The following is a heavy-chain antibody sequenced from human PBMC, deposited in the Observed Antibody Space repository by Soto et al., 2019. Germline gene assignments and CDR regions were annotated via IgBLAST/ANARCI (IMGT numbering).Heavy chain of an antibody. CDR2: IIPIFGTA. D-gene: IGHD4-4*01. CDR1: GGTFSSYA. Sequence: QVQLVQSGAEVQKPGSSVKVSCKASGGTFSSYAISWVRQAPGQGLEWMGGIIPIFGTANYAQKFQGRVTITADESTSTAYMELSSLRSEDTAVYYCARGRTVTTVDYYYGMDVWGQGTTVTVSS. J-gene: IGHJ6*02. CDR3: ARGRTVTTVDYYYGMDV. V-gene: IGHV1-69*01.